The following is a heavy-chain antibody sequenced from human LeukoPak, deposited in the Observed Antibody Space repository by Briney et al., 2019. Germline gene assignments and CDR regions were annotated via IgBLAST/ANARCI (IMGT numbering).Heavy chain of an antibody. CDR1: GYTFTGYY. V-gene: IGHV1-2*02. CDR2: INPNSGGT. J-gene: IGHJ3*02. D-gene: IGHD2-15*01. CDR3: ASGTTATGAFDI. Sequence: ASVKVSCKASGYTFTGYYMHWVRQSPGQGLEWMGWINPNSGGTIYAQKFQGRVTMTRDTSISTAYMELSRLRSDDTAAYYCASGTTATGAFDIGGQGTMVIVSS.